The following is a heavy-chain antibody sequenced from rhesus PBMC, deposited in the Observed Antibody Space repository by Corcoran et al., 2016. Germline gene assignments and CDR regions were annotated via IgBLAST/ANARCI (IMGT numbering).Heavy chain of an antibody. V-gene: IGHV4-160*01. CDR3: ARGQGYSGYSFGDFDY. CDR1: GGSISSNY. J-gene: IGHJ4*01. Sequence: QVQLQESGPGLVKPSETLSLTCAVSGGSISSNYWSWIRQPPGKGLEWIGYIYGSSGSTYYNPSLKSRVNSSTDTSKNQFSLKLSSVTAADTAVYYCARGQGYSGYSFGDFDYWGQGVLVTVSS. D-gene: IGHD5-30*01. CDR2: IYGSSGST.